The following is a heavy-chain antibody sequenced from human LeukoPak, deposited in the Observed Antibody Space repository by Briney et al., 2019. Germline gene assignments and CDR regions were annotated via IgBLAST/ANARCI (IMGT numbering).Heavy chain of an antibody. CDR2: IYYSGST. CDR3: ARHSKYCSSISCYAEDY. V-gene: IGHV4-39*01. Sequence: SETLSLTCTVSGGSISSSSYYWGWIRQPPGKGLEWIGSIYYSGSTYYNPSLKSRVTISVDTSKNQFSLKLSSVTAADTAVYYCARHSKYCSSISCYAEDYWGQGTLVTVSS. D-gene: IGHD2-2*01. J-gene: IGHJ4*02. CDR1: GGSISSSSYY.